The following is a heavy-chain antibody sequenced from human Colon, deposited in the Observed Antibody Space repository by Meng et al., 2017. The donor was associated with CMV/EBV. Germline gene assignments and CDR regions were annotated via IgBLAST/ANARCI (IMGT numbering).Heavy chain of an antibody. CDR1: GGSFNNIR. J-gene: IGHJ5*02. D-gene: IGHD3-22*01. CDR2: IIPILDIS. CDR3: ARETSYYDSSGYPTPPGWFDP. V-gene: IGHV1-69*04. Sequence: SVKVSCKASGGSFNNIRISWVRQAPGQGLEWMGRIIPILDISNYAQKFQGRVTIIADKSTSTAYMELSSLRSEDTAAYYCARETSYYDSSGYPTPPGWFDPWGQGTLVTVSS.